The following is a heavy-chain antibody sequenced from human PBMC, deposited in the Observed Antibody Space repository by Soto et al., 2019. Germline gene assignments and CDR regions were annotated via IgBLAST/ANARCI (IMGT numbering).Heavy chain of an antibody. J-gene: IGHJ4*02. CDR1: GGSFSGYY. V-gene: IGHV4-34*01. CDR2: LYHGGAT. Sequence: SETLSLTCAVYGGSFSGYYWSWIRQPPGKGLEWIGYLYHGGATYSNPSLKNRVTISGDWSKNQFSLKLNSVTAADTAVYYCARAFTAMGLFDFWGPGTLVTVSS. CDR3: ARAFTAMGLFDF. D-gene: IGHD5-18*01.